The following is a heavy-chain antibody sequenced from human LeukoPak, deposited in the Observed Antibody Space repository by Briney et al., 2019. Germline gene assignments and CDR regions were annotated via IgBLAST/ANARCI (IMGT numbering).Heavy chain of an antibody. CDR1: GFTFGDYV. J-gene: IGHJ5*02. V-gene: IGHV3-49*04. CDR2: IRSKAYGGTT. Sequence: GRSLRLSCTASGFTFGDYVMSWVRQAPGKGLEWVGFIRSKAYGGTTEYAASVKGRFTISRDDSKSIAYLQMNILKTEDTAVYYCSRGYYYGSGTPVSFDPRGQGTLVTVSS. D-gene: IGHD3-10*01. CDR3: SRGYYYGSGTPVSFDP.